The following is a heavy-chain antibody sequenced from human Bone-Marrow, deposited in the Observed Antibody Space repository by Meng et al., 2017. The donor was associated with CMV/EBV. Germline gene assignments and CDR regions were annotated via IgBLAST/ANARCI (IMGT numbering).Heavy chain of an antibody. CDR1: GGSISSSSYY. Sequence: TVSGGSISSSSYYWGWSRQPPGKGLEWIGSIYYSGSTYCNPSLKSRVTISVDTSKNQFSLKLSSVTAADTAVYYCARHAANSGYDLNYWGQGTLVTVSS. J-gene: IGHJ4*02. CDR2: IYYSGST. CDR3: ARHAANSGYDLNY. D-gene: IGHD5-12*01. V-gene: IGHV4-39*01.